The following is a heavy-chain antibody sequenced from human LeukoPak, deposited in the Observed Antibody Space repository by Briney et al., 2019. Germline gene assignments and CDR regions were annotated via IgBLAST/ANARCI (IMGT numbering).Heavy chain of an antibody. CDR1: GYTFTSYS. D-gene: IGHD2/OR15-2a*01. J-gene: IGHJ4*02. V-gene: IGHV1-46*01. CDR2: INPSDAST. CDR3: ARTLSDSGLSY. Sequence: ASVKVSCKASGYTFTSYSMNWVRQAPGQGPEWMGIINPSDASTTYAQKFQGRVTMTRDMSTSTVYMELSSLGSGDTAVYFCARTLSDSGLSYWGQGTLVTVSS.